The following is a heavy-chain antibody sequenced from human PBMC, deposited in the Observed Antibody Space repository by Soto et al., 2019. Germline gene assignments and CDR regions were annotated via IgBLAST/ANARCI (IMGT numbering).Heavy chain of an antibody. CDR3: AKDRLGGYYYDSSGYYPGAFDI. V-gene: IGHV3-30*18. J-gene: IGHJ3*02. CDR2: ISYDGSNK. Sequence: QVQLVESRGGVVQPGRSLRLSCAASGFTFSSYGMHWVRQAPGKGLEWVAVISYDGSNKYYADSVKGRFTISRDNSKNTLYLQMNSLRAEDTAVYYCAKDRLGGYYYDSSGYYPGAFDIWGQGTMVTVSS. D-gene: IGHD3-22*01. CDR1: GFTFSSYG.